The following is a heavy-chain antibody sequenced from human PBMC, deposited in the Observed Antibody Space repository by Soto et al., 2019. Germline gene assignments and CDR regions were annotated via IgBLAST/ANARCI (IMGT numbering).Heavy chain of an antibody. D-gene: IGHD2-21*02. Sequence: QLQLQESGSGLVKPSQTLSLTCTVSGGSIRTGGYSWSWIRQPPGKGLEWIGNTYHSGNPYYNPSLNRRITISVARSKNPFSLKVSSVTAADPAVYSCASEDQGDAGGDFDYWGQGSLVTVSS. CDR2: TYHSGNP. CDR3: ASEDQGDAGGDFDY. J-gene: IGHJ4*02. CDR1: GGSIRTGGYS. V-gene: IGHV4-30-2*01.